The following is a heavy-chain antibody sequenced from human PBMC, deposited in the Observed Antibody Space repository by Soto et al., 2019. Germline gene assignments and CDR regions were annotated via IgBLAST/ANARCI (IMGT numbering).Heavy chain of an antibody. D-gene: IGHD4-17*01. J-gene: IGHJ3*02. V-gene: IGHV3-23*01. Sequence: GSLRLSCAASRFTSGYHAMNWVRQAPGKGLEWVSTISSNGENTHYADSVKGRFTISRDNSMNALYLQMNSLRIEDTAVYYCAHPRGYGVFDAYDIWGQGTMVTVSS. CDR2: ISSNGENT. CDR1: RFTSGYHA. CDR3: AHPRGYGVFDAYDI.